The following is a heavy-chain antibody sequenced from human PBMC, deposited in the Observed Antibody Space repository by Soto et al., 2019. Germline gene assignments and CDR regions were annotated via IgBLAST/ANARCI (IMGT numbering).Heavy chain of an antibody. D-gene: IGHD1-20*01. CDR1: GGSISSNSYY. J-gene: IGHJ4*02. CDR3: AREAHSPDNIEHGIDY. Sequence: QLQLQESGPGLVKPSETLSLTCTVFGGSISSNSYYWGWIRQPPGKGLEWIGSIHNNGGTAYNPSLKSRITISVDTSKNQFSLNLKSVTAADTAVYYCAREAHSPDNIEHGIDYWGQGTLVTVSS. CDR2: IHNNGGT. V-gene: IGHV4-39*02.